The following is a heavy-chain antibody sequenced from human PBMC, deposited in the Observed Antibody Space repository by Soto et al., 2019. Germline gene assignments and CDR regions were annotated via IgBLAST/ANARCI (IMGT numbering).Heavy chain of an antibody. Sequence: GASVKVSCKASGGTFSSYAISWVRQAPGQGLEWMGWINAGNGNTKYSQKFQGRVTITRDTSASTAYMELSSLRSEDTAVYYCARDDNWFDPWGQGTQVTVSS. J-gene: IGHJ5*02. CDR2: INAGNGNT. V-gene: IGHV1-3*01. CDR1: GGTFSSYA. CDR3: ARDDNWFDP.